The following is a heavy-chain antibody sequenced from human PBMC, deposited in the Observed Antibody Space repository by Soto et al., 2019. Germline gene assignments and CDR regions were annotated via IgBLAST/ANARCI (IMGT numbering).Heavy chain of an antibody. J-gene: IGHJ4*02. CDR2: INPNSGGT. CDR3: ARARYYYDSSGYWTFDY. Sequence: ASVKVSCKASGYTFTGYYMHWVRQAPGQGLEWMGWINPNSGGTNYAQKFQGRVTMTRDTSISTAYMELSSLRSEDTAVYYCARARYYYDSSGYWTFDYWGQGTLVTVSS. CDR1: GYTFTGYY. V-gene: IGHV1-2*02. D-gene: IGHD3-22*01.